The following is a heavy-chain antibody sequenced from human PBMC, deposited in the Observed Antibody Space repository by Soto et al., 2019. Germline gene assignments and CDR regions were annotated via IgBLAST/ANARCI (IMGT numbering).Heavy chain of an antibody. V-gene: IGHV3-30-3*01. CDR2: ISYDGSNK. D-gene: IGHD3-22*01. CDR3: ARENYYDSSGPELPFDP. J-gene: IGHJ5*02. Sequence: PGGSLRLSCAASGFTFSRYAMHWVRQAPGKGLEWVAVISYDGSNKYYVDSVKGRFTISRDNSKNTLYLQMNSLRGEDTAVYYCARENYYDSSGPELPFDPWGQGTLVTVSS. CDR1: GFTFSRYA.